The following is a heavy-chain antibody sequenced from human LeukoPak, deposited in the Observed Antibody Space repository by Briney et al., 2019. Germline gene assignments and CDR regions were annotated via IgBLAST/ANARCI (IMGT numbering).Heavy chain of an antibody. D-gene: IGHD2-15*01. CDR2: IYYSGST. J-gene: IGHJ6*02. CDR3: ARHQDCSGGSCYPEYYYGMDV. Sequence: SETLSLTCTVSGGSISSSSYYWGWIRQPPGKGLEWIGSIYYSGSTYYNPSLKSRVTISVDTSKNQFSLKLSSVTAAGTAVYYCARHQDCSGGSCYPEYYYGMDVWGQGTTVTVSS. CDR1: GGSISSSSYY. V-gene: IGHV4-39*01.